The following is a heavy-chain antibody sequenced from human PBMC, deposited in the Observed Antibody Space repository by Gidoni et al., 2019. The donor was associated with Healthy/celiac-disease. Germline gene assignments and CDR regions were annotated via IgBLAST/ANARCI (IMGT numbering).Heavy chain of an antibody. Sequence: QVQLVQSGSELKKPGASVKVSCKASGYTFTSYAMNWVRQAPGQGLEWMGWINTNTGNPTYAQGFTGRFVFSLDTSVSTAYLQISSLKAEDTAVYYCARDLARSSSWYGGRGWFDPWGQGTLVTVSS. CDR2: INTNTGNP. J-gene: IGHJ5*02. CDR3: ARDLARSSSWYGGRGWFDP. V-gene: IGHV7-4-1*02. CDR1: GYTFTSYA. D-gene: IGHD6-13*01.